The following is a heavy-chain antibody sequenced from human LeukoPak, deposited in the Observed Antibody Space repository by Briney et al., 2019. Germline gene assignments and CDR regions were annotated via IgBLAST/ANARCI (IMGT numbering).Heavy chain of an antibody. V-gene: IGHV1-46*01. Sequence: ASVKVSCKASGYTFTSYYMHWVRQAPGQGLEWMGIINPSGGSTSYAQKFQGRVTMTRDTSTSTVYMELSSLRSEDTAVYYCARDLGSMISPRYYYGMDVWGQGTTVTVSS. CDR1: GYTFTSYY. D-gene: IGHD3-22*01. J-gene: IGHJ6*02. CDR2: INPSGGST. CDR3: ARDLGSMISPRYYYGMDV.